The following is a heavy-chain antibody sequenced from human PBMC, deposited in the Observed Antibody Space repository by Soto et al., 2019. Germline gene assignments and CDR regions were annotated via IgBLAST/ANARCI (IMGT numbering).Heavy chain of an antibody. Sequence: GXSLKVSCKASGYTFTNYYIQWVRQAPGQGLEWMGWINPNSGGTHYAQEFEARVTMTRDTSINTAYMELSSLTSDDTAAYYCAREGGYYRDAMDVWGQGTTVTGSS. D-gene: IGHD1-26*01. J-gene: IGHJ6*02. CDR3: AREGGYYRDAMDV. V-gene: IGHV1-2*02. CDR2: INPNSGGT. CDR1: GYTFTNYY.